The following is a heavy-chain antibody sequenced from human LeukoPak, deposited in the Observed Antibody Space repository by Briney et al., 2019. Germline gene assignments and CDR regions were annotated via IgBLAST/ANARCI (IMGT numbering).Heavy chain of an antibody. V-gene: IGHV1-69*06. Sequence: RASVKVSCKASGGTFSSYAISWVRQAPGQGLEWMGGIIPIFGTANYAQKFQGRVTITADKSTSTAYMELSSLRSEDTAVYYCARDRRDYYGSGSYWDLGYWGQGTLVTVSS. J-gene: IGHJ4*02. D-gene: IGHD3-10*01. CDR1: GGTFSSYA. CDR3: ARDRRDYYGSGSYWDLGY. CDR2: IIPIFGTA.